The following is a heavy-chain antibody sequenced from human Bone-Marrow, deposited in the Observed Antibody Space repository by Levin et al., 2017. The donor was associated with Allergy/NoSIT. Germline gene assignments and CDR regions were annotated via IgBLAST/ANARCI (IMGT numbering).Heavy chain of an antibody. CDR2: IVNSGST. CDR1: GFTFSSYA. CDR3: AKGTTTGTTRSDY. V-gene: IGHV3-23*01. Sequence: QAGGSLRLSCAASGFTFSSYAMSWVRQAPGKGLEWISSIVNSGSTYYAESVKGRFTISRDNSKNTLYLQMNSLRADDTAEYYCAKGTTTGTTRSDYWGQGTLVTVSS. J-gene: IGHJ4*02. D-gene: IGHD1-1*01.